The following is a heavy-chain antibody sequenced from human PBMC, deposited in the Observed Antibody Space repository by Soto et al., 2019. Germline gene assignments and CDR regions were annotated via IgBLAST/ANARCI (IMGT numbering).Heavy chain of an antibody. CDR3: ARGGRSDIWKSGPIRDY. Sequence: QVHLQESGPGLVKPSATLSPTCSVSGCSVSGGSYYWSWIRQPPGKGLEWIGYIYYTGSTSYNTSLKCRVTISIDTSKNQCSLRLSSATAADTAVYYCARGGRSDIWKSGPIRDYWGQGTLVTVSS. D-gene: IGHD3-3*01. CDR2: IYYTGST. CDR1: GCSVSGGSYY. J-gene: IGHJ4*02. V-gene: IGHV4-61*01.